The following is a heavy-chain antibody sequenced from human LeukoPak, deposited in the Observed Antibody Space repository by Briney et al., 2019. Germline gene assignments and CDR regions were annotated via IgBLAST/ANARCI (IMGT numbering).Heavy chain of an antibody. D-gene: IGHD4-23*01. J-gene: IGHJ5*02. CDR1: GFTFSSYG. V-gene: IGHV3-33*01. Sequence: PGGSLRLSCAASGFTFSSYGMHWVRQAPGKGLEWVAVIWYDGSNKYYADSVKGRFTISRDNSKNTLYLQMNSLRAEDTAVYYCARFRVDYGGTTSPWGQGTLVTVSS. CDR3: ARFRVDYGGTTSP. CDR2: IWYDGSNK.